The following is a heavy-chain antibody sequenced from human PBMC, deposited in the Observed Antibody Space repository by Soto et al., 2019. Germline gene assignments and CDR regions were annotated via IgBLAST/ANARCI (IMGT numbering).Heavy chain of an antibody. CDR2: IWYDGNVQ. D-gene: IGHD3-3*02. CDR3: VRDNIFGLVTTPTALDH. J-gene: IGHJ4*02. V-gene: IGHV3-33*01. Sequence: HPGGSLRLSCATSGFTFGKYGMHWVRQPPGKGLEWVAVIWYDGNVQYYAGSVRGRFTISRDNSYNTLYLQMDSLRVEDTAVYYCVRDNIFGLVTTPTALDHWGQGTLVTVSS. CDR1: GFTFGKYG.